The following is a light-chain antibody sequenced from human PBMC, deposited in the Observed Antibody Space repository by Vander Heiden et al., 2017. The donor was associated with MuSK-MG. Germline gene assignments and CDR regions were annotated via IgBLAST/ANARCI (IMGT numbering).Light chain of an antibody. Sequence: TVLMQSPGTLSLSLAERATLTSRASQSVSSSYLTWYQQKPGQAPRLLIYGASSRATGVPDRFSGSGSGTDFTLTISRLQPEDFAVYYCQQYGSSSLTFGGGTKVEIK. CDR1: QSVSSSY. V-gene: IGKV3-20*01. CDR3: QQYGSSSLT. J-gene: IGKJ4*02. CDR2: GAS.